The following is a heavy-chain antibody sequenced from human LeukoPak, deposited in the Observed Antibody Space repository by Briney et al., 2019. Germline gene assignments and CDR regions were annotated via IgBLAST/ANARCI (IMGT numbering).Heavy chain of an antibody. CDR1: GFTFSSYA. CDR2: ISGSGGST. V-gene: IGHV3-23*01. CDR3: VKSMVRENWFDP. Sequence: GGSLRLSCAASGFTFSSYAMSWVRQAPGKGLEWVSAISGSGGSTYYADSVKGRFTISRDNSKNTLYLQMNSLRAEDTAVYYCVKSMVRENWFDPWGQGTLVTVSS. J-gene: IGHJ5*02. D-gene: IGHD3-10*01.